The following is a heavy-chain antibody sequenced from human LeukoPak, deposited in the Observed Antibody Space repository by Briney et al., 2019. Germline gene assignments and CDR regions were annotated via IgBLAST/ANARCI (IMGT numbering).Heavy chain of an antibody. D-gene: IGHD3-22*01. CDR3: ARVRRVLITTNDAFDI. CDR1: GSSISTYY. J-gene: IGHJ3*02. CDR2: SYYSGST. V-gene: IGHV4-59*01. Sequence: SETLSLTCSVSGSSISTYYWSWIRQPPGKGLEWIGYSYYSGSTKYNPSLKSRVTISVDTSKNQFSLKLSSVTAADTAVYYCARVRRVLITTNDAFDIWGQGTMVTVSS.